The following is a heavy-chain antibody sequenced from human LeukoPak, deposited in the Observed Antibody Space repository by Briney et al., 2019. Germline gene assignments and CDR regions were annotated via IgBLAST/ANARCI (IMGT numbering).Heavy chain of an antibody. CDR2: IKQDGSEK. Sequence: GGSLRLSCAASGFTFSSYWMSWVRQAPGKGLEWVANIKQDGSEKYYVDSVKGRFTISRDNAKNSLYLQMNSLRAEDTAVYYCARDLHRLLWFGELFQAPYFQHWGQGTLVTVSS. D-gene: IGHD3-10*01. CDR1: GFTFSSYW. CDR3: ARDLHRLLWFGELFQAPYFQH. J-gene: IGHJ1*01. V-gene: IGHV3-7*01.